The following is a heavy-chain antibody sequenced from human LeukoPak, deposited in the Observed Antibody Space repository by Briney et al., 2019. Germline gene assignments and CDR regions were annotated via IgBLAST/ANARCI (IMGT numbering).Heavy chain of an antibody. Sequence: SGTLSLTCTVSGGSISSSSYYWGWIRQSPGKGLEWIGTIYYTGTTSYNPSLKSRVTMSVDTSKDQFSLRLRSVTAADAALYYCARGYSSSWRNNWFDPWGQGTLVTVSS. V-gene: IGHV4-39*01. CDR3: ARGYSSSWRNNWFDP. CDR1: GGSISSSSYY. CDR2: IYYTGTT. J-gene: IGHJ5*02. D-gene: IGHD6-13*01.